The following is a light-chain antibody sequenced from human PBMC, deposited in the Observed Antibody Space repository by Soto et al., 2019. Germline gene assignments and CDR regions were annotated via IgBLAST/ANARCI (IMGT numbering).Light chain of an antibody. CDR3: SSYTGSSTYVV. Sequence: QSALTQPASVSGSPGQSIPISCTGTSSDVGGYNYVSWYQQHPGKAPKLMIYDVSNRPSGGSNRFSGSKSGNTASLTISGLQAEDEADYYCSSYTGSSTYVVFGGGTKLTVL. J-gene: IGLJ2*01. CDR1: SSDVGGYNY. CDR2: DVS. V-gene: IGLV2-14*01.